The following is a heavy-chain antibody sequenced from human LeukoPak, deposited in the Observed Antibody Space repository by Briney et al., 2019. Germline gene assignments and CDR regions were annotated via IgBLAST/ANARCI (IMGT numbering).Heavy chain of an antibody. CDR3: ARESYYYDSSGSYYNYFGY. D-gene: IGHD3-22*01. Sequence: SETLSLTCAASGGSISSYYWSWIRQPPGKGLEWIGYIYYSGSTNYNPSLKSRVTISVETSKNQSSVKPSSVTAADTAVYYCARESYYYDSSGSYYNYFGYWGQGTLVTVSS. V-gene: IGHV4-59*01. CDR1: GGSISSYY. CDR2: IYYSGST. J-gene: IGHJ4*01.